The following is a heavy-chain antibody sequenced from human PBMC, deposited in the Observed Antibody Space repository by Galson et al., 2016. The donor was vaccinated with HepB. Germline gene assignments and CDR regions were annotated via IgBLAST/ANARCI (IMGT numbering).Heavy chain of an antibody. V-gene: IGHV4-59*01. CDR2: IYYTGKT. D-gene: IGHD1-7*01. CDR3: ARRRYNWNYFFAFDI. J-gene: IGHJ3*02. CDR1: GGSISGYY. Sequence: LSLTCTISGGSISGYYWSWIRQPPGKGLEWIGDIYYTGKTYNNPSLKSRLTISIDTSKSHFSLKLSSVTAADTAVYYCARRRYNWNYFFAFDIWGQGTMVTVSS.